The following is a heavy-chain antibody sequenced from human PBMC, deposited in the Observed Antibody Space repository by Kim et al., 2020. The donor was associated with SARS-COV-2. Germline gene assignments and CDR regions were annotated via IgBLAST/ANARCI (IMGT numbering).Heavy chain of an antibody. J-gene: IGHJ6*02. V-gene: IGHV3-74*01. Sequence: RDADSVKGRFAISRDNAKTTLSLQMNSLRVENTAVDYCARLKGAAYGMVVWGQGTTVTVSS. CDR3: ARLKGAAYGMVV.